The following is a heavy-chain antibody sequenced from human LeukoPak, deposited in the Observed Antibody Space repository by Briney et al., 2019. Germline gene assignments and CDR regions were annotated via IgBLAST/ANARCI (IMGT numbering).Heavy chain of an antibody. Sequence: PGGSLRLSCAASGFTFSSYWMHWVRQAPGKGLVWVSRINSDGSSTSYADSVKGRFTITRDNAKNTLYLQMNSLRAEDTAVYYCARGGISRHNWFDPWGQGTLVTVSS. CDR3: ARGGISRHNWFDP. V-gene: IGHV3-74*01. CDR1: GFTFSSYW. CDR2: INSDGSST. J-gene: IGHJ5*02. D-gene: IGHD3-16*01.